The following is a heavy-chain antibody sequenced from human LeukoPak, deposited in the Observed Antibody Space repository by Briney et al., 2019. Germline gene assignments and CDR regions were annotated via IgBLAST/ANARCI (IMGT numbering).Heavy chain of an antibody. CDR3: ARVARLSFGGKTPFDY. CDR1: GYTFTSYY. J-gene: IGHJ4*02. V-gene: IGHV1-46*01. CDR2: INPSGGST. Sequence: ASVTVSCKASGYTFTSYYMHWVRQAPGQGLEWMGIINPSGGSTSYAQKFQGRVTMTRDTSTSTVYMELSSLRSEDTAVYYCARVARLSFGGKTPFDYSGQGTLVTVCS. D-gene: IGHD3-10*01.